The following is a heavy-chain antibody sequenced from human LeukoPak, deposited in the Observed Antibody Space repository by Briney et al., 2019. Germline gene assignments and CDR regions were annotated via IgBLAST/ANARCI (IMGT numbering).Heavy chain of an antibody. V-gene: IGHV4-34*01. D-gene: IGHD6-13*01. J-gene: IGHJ4*02. CDR2: INHSGST. CDR1: GGSFSGYY. CDR3: ARLRKAAAGFYPFPRGFDY. Sequence: PSETLSLTCAVYGGSFSGYYWSWIRQPPGKGLEWIGEINHSGSTNYNPSLKSRVTISVDTSKNQFSLKLSSVTAADTAVYYCARLRKAAAGFYPFPRGFDYWGQGTLVTVS.